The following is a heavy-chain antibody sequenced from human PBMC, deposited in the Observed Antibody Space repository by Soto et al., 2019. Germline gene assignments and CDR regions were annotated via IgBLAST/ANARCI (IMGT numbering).Heavy chain of an antibody. CDR2: VKSVAHGGTT. CDR1: GLAFSNAW. V-gene: IGHV3-15*07. Sequence: PGGSVRLSCAASGLAFSNAWINWVRQAPREGLEWVGRVKSVAHGGTTDFAESVKGRFVISRDDSNNMVYLQMNSLRDEDTAVYYCARDRGYCSSTSCYLARSYGMDVWGQGTTVTVSS. CDR3: ARDRGYCSSTSCYLARSYGMDV. J-gene: IGHJ6*02. D-gene: IGHD2-2*01.